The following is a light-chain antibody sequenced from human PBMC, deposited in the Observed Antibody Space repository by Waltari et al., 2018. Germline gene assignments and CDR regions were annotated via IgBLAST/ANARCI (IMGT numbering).Light chain of an antibody. V-gene: IGLV1-40*01. CDR2: TNI. CDR1: SSNIGAGHD. Sequence: QSVLTQPPSVSGAPGQRVTISCTGSSSNIGAGHDVHWYQQLPGRAPRPLTATNINRPTGVPDRISGSNSGTSASLVITGLQAEDEAEFYCQSYDDSLSGYVFGGGTKLTVL. J-gene: IGLJ3*02. CDR3: QSYDDSLSGYV.